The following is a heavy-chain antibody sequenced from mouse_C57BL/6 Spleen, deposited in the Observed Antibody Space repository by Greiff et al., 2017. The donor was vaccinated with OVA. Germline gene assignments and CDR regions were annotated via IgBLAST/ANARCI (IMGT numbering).Heavy chain of an antibody. CDR1: GYSFTGYY. V-gene: IGHV1-42*01. Sequence: VQLKESGPELVKPGASVKISCKASGYSFTGYYMNWVKQSPEKSLEWIGAINPSTGGTTYNQKFKAKATLTVDKSSSTAYMQLKSLTSEDSAVYYCARTGVSITHFDYWGQGTTLTVSS. CDR2: INPSTGGT. J-gene: IGHJ2*01. D-gene: IGHD1-2*01. CDR3: ARTGVSITHFDY.